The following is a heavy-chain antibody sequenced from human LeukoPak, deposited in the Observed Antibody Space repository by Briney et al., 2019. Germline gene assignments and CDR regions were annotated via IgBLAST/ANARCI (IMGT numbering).Heavy chain of an antibody. V-gene: IGHV3-53*01. CDR3: ARKTDSSGSGDY. Sequence: GGSLRLSCAASGFSVSSNYMSWVRQAPGKGLECVSVIYSGGSTYYADSVKGRFTISRDNSKNTLYLQMNSLRAEDTAVYYCARKTDSSGSGDYWGRGTLVTVSS. J-gene: IGHJ4*02. CDR1: GFSVSSNY. D-gene: IGHD3-22*01. CDR2: IYSGGST.